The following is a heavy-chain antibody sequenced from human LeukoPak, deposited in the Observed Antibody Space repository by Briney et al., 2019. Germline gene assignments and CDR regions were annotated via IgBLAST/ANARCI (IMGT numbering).Heavy chain of an antibody. J-gene: IGHJ4*02. V-gene: IGHV4-31*03. CDR2: IYYSGST. D-gene: IGHD4-11*01. Sequence: PSETLSLTCTVSGGSISSGGYYWSWIRQHPGKGLEWIGYIYYSGSTYYNPSLKSRVTISVDTSKNQFSLKLSSVTAADTAVYYCARERDYSPGEFDYWGQGTLVTVSS. CDR3: ARERDYSPGEFDY. CDR1: GGSISSGGYY.